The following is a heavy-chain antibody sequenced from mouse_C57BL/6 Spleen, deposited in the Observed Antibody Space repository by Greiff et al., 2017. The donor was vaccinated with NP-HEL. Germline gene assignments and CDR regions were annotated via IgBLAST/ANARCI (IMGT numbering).Heavy chain of an antibody. V-gene: IGHV1-72*01. CDR1: GYTFTSYW. CDR2: IDPNSGGT. J-gene: IGHJ4*01. CDR3: ARSSYYYGSVYAMDY. D-gene: IGHD1-1*01. Sequence: QVHVKQPGAELVKPGASVKLSCKASGYTFTSYWMHWVKQRPGRGLEWIGRIDPNSGGTKYNEKFKSKATLTVDKPSSTAYMQLSSLTSEDSAVYYCARSSYYYGSVYAMDYWGQGTSVTVSS.